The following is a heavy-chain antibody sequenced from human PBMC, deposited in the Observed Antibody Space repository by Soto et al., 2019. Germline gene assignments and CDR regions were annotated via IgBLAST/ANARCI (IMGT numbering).Heavy chain of an antibody. V-gene: IGHV1-46*03. Sequence: ASVKVSCKASGYTFTSYYMHWVRQAPGQGLEWMGIINPSGGSTSYAQKFQGRVTMTRDTSTSTVYMELSSLRSEDTAVYYCARENWRCSSTSCYAGGMDYWGQGTLVTVSS. CDR1: GYTFTSYY. CDR3: ARENWRCSSTSCYAGGMDY. D-gene: IGHD2-2*01. CDR2: INPSGGST. J-gene: IGHJ4*02.